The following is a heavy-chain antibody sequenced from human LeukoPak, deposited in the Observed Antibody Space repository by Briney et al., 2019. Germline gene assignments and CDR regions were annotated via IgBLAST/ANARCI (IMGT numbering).Heavy chain of an antibody. Sequence: QTGGSLRLSCAASGFTFSSYGMRWLRQAPGKGLEWVAFIRYDGSNKYYADSVKGRFTISRDNSKNTLYLQMHSLRAEDTAVYYCVGGSGSRRWVDYWGQGTLVTVSS. CDR2: IRYDGSNK. V-gene: IGHV3-30*02. J-gene: IGHJ4*02. D-gene: IGHD3-10*01. CDR3: VGGSGSRRWVDY. CDR1: GFTFSSYG.